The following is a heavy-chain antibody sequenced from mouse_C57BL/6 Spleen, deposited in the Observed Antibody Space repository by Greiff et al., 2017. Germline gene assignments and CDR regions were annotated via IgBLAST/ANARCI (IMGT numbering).Heavy chain of an antibody. D-gene: IGHD2-5*01. Sequence: VQLKQSGAELVRPGASVKLSCTASGFNIKDYYMHWVKQRPEQGLEWIGRIHPEDGDTEYAPKFQGKATMTADTSSNTAYLQLSSLTSEDTAVYYCTTHSNYLAWFAYWGQGTLVTVSA. V-gene: IGHV14-1*01. CDR3: TTHSNYLAWFAY. CDR2: IHPEDGDT. CDR1: GFNIKDYY. J-gene: IGHJ3*01.